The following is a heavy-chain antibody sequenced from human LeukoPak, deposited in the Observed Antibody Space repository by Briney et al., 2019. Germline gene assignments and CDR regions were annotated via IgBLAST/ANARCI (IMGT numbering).Heavy chain of an antibody. Sequence: ASVKVSCKXSGYTFTGYYMHWVRQAPGQGLEWMGRINPNSGGTNYSQKFQGRVTMTRDTSVSTAYMELSRLRSDDTAMYCCARGARGTWAWGDWGQGTLVTVSS. CDR1: GYTFTGYY. CDR3: ARGARGTWAWGD. CDR2: INPNSGGT. J-gene: IGHJ4*02. D-gene: IGHD3-10*01. V-gene: IGHV1-2*06.